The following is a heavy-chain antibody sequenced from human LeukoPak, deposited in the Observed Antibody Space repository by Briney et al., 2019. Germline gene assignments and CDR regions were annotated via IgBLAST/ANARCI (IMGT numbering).Heavy chain of an antibody. CDR3: ARGPQGGTTDF. CDR1: GYTFTGHY. J-gene: IGHJ4*02. Sequence: GASVKVSCKASGYTFTGHYMHWMRQAPGQGLEWMGWIKPNTGDTNYAQNFQGRVTMTRDTSISIAYMELTSLISDDTAVYYRARGPQGGTTDFWGQGTLVTVSS. D-gene: IGHD1-7*01. V-gene: IGHV1-2*02. CDR2: IKPNTGDT.